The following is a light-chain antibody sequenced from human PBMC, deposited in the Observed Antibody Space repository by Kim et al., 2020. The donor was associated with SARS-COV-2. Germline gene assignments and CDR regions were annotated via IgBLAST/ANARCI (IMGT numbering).Light chain of an antibody. CDR2: AAS. CDR3: QQSYSTPPEYS. J-gene: IGKJ2*03. CDR1: QSISSY. Sequence: DIQMTQSPYSLSASVGDRVTITCRASQSISSYLNWYQQKPGKAPKLLIYAASSLQSGVPSRFSGSGSGTDFTLTISSLQPEDFATYYCQQSYSTPPEYSFGQGTKLEI. V-gene: IGKV1-39*01.